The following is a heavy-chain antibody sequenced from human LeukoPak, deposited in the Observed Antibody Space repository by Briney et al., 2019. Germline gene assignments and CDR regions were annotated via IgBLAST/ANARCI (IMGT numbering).Heavy chain of an antibody. Sequence: SETLSLTCAVYGGSFNGYYWSWIRQPPGKGLEWIGEINHSGGTNYNPSLKSRVTISVDTSKNQFSLKLSSVTAADTAVYYCARVARIAARPGYFDYWGQGTLVTVSS. CDR1: GGSFNGYY. V-gene: IGHV4-34*01. CDR3: ARVARIAARPGYFDY. D-gene: IGHD6-6*01. CDR2: INHSGGT. J-gene: IGHJ4*02.